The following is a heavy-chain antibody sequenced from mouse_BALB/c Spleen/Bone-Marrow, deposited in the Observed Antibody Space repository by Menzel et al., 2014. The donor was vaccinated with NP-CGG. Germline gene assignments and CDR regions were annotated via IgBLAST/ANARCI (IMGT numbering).Heavy chain of an antibody. CDR2: IDPANGNT. J-gene: IGHJ2*01. CDR3: ATDSSGDLDY. V-gene: IGHV14-3*02. D-gene: IGHD3-2*01. CDR1: GFNIKDTY. Sequence: EVQLVESGAELVKPGASVKLSCTASGFNIKDTYMHWVKQRPEQGLEWIGRIDPANGNTKYDPKFQGKATITADTSSNTAYLQLSSLTSEDTAVYYRATDSSGDLDYGGQGTTLTGSS.